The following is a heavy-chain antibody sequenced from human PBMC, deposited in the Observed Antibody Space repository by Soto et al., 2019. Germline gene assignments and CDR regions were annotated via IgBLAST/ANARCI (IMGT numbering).Heavy chain of an antibody. D-gene: IGHD5-18*01. J-gene: IGHJ4*02. V-gene: IGHV3-23*01. CDR3: AKGSRGYTAYYFDY. CDR1: EFSFGGYA. Sequence: EVQLLESGGGLVQPGGSLRLSCAASEFSFGGYAMSWVRQAPGKGLEWVSSISGSGASAFYADSVRGRFTISRDNTXNTVSLQMNSLRAEDTALYYCAKGSRGYTAYYFDYWGQGTRITVSS. CDR2: ISGSGASA.